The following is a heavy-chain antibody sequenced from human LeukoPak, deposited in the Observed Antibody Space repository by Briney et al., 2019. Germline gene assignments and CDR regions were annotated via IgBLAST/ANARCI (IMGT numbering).Heavy chain of an antibody. D-gene: IGHD4-17*01. J-gene: IGHJ4*02. CDR1: GYTFTSYG. V-gene: IGHV1-18*01. Sequence: ASVKVSSTASGYTFTSYGINWVRQAPGQGLEWMGWISVYNGITNYAQILQGRVTMTADRSTSTAYMELRSLRSDDTAVYYCARGPPVFTVSRGDYWGQGTLVTVSS. CDR3: ARGPPVFTVSRGDY. CDR2: ISVYNGIT.